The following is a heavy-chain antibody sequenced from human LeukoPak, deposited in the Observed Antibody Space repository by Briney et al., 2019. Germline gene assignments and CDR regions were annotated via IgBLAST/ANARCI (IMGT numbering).Heavy chain of an antibody. J-gene: IGHJ4*02. CDR3: ARAPGIAAAYNFDY. D-gene: IGHD6-13*01. Sequence: SQTLSLTCAVSGGSISSGGYSWSWIRQPPGKGLEWIGYIYHSGSTYYNPSLKSRVTISVDRSKNQFSLRLSSVTAADTAVYYCARAPGIAAAYNFDYWGQGTLVTVSS. V-gene: IGHV4-30-2*01. CDR1: GGSISSGGYS. CDR2: IYHSGST.